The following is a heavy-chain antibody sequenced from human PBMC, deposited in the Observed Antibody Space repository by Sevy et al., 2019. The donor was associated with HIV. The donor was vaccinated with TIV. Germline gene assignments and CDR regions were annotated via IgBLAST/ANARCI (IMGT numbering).Heavy chain of an antibody. CDR2: IYYSGST. D-gene: IGHD6-13*01. CDR3: ARTYSSSWSIDP. J-gene: IGHJ5*02. Sequence: SETLSLTCTVSGGSISSGDYYWSWIRQPPGKGLEWIGYIYYSGSTYYNPSLKSRVTISVDTSKNQFSLKLSSVTAADTAVYYCARTYSSSWSIDPWGQGTLVTVSS. V-gene: IGHV4-30-4*01. CDR1: GGSISSGDYY.